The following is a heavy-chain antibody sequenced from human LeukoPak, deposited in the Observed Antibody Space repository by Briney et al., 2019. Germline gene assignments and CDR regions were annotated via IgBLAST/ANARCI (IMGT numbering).Heavy chain of an antibody. CDR1: GSSIGSGSYY. D-gene: IGHD3-10*01. CDR3: ARGGYYGYYMDV. Sequence: SETLSLTCTVSGSSIGSGSYYWSWIRQPAGKGLEWIGRIYTSGSTNYNPSLKSRVTISVDTSKNQFSLKLSSVTAADTAVYYCARGGYYGYYMDVWGKGTTVTVSS. J-gene: IGHJ6*03. CDR2: IYTSGST. V-gene: IGHV4-61*02.